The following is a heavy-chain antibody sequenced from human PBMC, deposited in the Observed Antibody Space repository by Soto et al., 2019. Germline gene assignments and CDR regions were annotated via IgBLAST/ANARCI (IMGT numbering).Heavy chain of an antibody. CDR2: ISGSGGST. J-gene: IGHJ4*02. CDR1: GFTFSNAW. D-gene: IGHD2-21*02. Sequence: PGGSLRLSCAASGFTFSNAWMNWVRQAPGKGLEWVSSISGSGGSTYYADSVKGRFTISRDNSKNTLYLQMNSLRAEDTAVYYCFKNSENFRDSKYAYWGQGSLVPVSS. CDR3: FKNSENFRDSKYAY. V-gene: IGHV3-23*01.